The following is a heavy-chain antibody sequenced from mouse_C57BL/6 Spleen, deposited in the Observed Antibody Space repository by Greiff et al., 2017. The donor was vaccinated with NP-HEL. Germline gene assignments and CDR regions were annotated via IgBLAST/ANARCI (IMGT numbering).Heavy chain of an antibody. Sequence: EVQVVESGGGLVKPGGSLKLSCAASGFTFSSYAMSWVRQTPEKRLEWVATISDGGSYTYYPDNVKGRFTISRDNAKNNLYLQMSHLKSEDTAMYYCARVRIYYDYDIYAMDYWGQGTSVTVSS. CDR1: GFTFSSYA. CDR3: ARVRIYYDYDIYAMDY. CDR2: ISDGGSYT. D-gene: IGHD2-4*01. J-gene: IGHJ4*01. V-gene: IGHV5-4*01.